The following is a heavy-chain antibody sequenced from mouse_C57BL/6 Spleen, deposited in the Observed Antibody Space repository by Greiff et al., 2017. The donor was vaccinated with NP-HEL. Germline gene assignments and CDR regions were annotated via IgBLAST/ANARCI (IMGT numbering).Heavy chain of an antibody. V-gene: IGHV1-50*01. J-gene: IGHJ2*01. CDR2: IDPSDSYT. D-gene: IGHD1-1*01. CDR3: AFYYGSSFDY. CDR1: GYTSTSYW. Sequence: QVQLQQPGAELVKPGASVKLSCKASGYTSTSYWMQWVKQRPGQGLEWIGEIDPSDSYTNYNQKFKGKATLTVDTSSSTAYMQLSSLTSEDSAVYYCAFYYGSSFDYWGQGTTLTVSS.